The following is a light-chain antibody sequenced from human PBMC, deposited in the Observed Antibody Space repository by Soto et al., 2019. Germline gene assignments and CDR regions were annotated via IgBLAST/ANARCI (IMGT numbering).Light chain of an antibody. CDR3: SSYTNSGV. Sequence: QSALTQPPSASGSPGQSVAISCTGTSSDVGGYNYVSWYQQHPGKAPKLMIYEVNKRPSGVPDRFSGSKSGNTASLTVSGLQAEDEADYYCSSYTNSGVFGTGTKVTVL. CDR1: SSDVGGYNY. CDR2: EVN. J-gene: IGLJ1*01. V-gene: IGLV2-8*01.